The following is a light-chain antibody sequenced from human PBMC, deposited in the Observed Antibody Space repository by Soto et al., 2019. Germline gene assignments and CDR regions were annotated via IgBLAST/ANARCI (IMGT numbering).Light chain of an antibody. CDR1: LSLSSSY. CDR3: QQYGNSPWT. J-gene: IGKJ1*01. Sequence: EIVLTQSLGTLSMSQGERATLPCRASLSLSSSYIAWYQQKPGQAPRLLIYGASSRATGIPDRFSGSGSGTEFTLTITRLEPEDFAVYHCQQYGNSPWTFGQGTKV. CDR2: GAS. V-gene: IGKV3-20*01.